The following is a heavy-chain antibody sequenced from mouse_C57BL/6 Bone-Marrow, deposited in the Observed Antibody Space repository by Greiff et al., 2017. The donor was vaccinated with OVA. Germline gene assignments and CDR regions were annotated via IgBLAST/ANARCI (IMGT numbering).Heavy chain of an antibody. V-gene: IGHV5-17*01. CDR2: ISSGSSTI. D-gene: IGHD2-5*01. J-gene: IGHJ4*01. Sequence: EVQRVESGGGLVKPGGSLKLSCAASGFTFRDYGMHWVRQAPEKGLEWVSYISSGSSTIYYADTVKGRVTIPRDNAKNTLFLQMTSLRSEDTAMYYCASASRYYSNLYYAMDYGGQGTSVTVSS. CDR1: GFTFRDYG. CDR3: ASASRYYSNLYYAMDY.